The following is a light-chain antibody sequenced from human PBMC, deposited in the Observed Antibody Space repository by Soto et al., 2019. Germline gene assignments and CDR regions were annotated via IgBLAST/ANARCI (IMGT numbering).Light chain of an antibody. CDR2: GAS. Sequence: EIVLTQSPGTLSLSPGERATLSCRASQSVSSDYLAWYQQKPGQAPRLLIYGASSRATGIPDRFSGSGSGTDFTLTISRLEPEDFAVYYCQEYGTSRCTFGQGTKLPIK. CDR1: QSVSSDY. V-gene: IGKV3-20*01. J-gene: IGKJ2*02. CDR3: QEYGTSRCT.